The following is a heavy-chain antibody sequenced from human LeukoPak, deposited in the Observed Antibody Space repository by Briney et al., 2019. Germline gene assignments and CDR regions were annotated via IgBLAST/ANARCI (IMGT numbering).Heavy chain of an antibody. J-gene: IGHJ4*02. D-gene: IGHD4-17*01. CDR2: IIPIFGTA. V-gene: IGHV1-69*05. CDR1: GGTFSSYA. Sequence: SVKVSCKASGGTFSSYAISWVRQAPGQGLEWMGRIIPIFGTANYAQKFQGRVTITTDESTSTAYMELSSLRSEDTAVYYCARGYGYGDYEWYVGGYFDYWGQGTLVTVSS. CDR3: ARGYGYGDYEWYVGGYFDY.